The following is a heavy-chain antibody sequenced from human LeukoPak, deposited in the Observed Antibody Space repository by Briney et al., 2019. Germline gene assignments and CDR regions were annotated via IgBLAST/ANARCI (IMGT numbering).Heavy chain of an antibody. CDR3: ARVRYGEDDMDV. CDR1: GYSISSGYY. D-gene: IGHD3-10*01. Sequence: SETLSLTCTVSGYSISSGYYWGWIRQPPGQGLEWIGSIYHSGSTYYNPSLKSRVTISVDTSKNQFSLKLNSVTAADTAVYYCARVRYGEDDMDVGGKGTTVTVSS. J-gene: IGHJ6*03. V-gene: IGHV4-38-2*02. CDR2: IYHSGST.